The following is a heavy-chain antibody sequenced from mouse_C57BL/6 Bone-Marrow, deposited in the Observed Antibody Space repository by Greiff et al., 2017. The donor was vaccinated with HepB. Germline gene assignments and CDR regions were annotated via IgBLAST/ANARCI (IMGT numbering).Heavy chain of an antibody. CDR1: GFNIKDYY. CDR3: ASLHYYGSSYWYFDV. Sequence: EVQLVESGAELVKPGASVKLSCTASGFNIKDYYMHWVKQRTEQGLEWIGRIDPEDGETKYAPKFQGKATITADTSSNTAYLQLSSLTSEDTAVYYCASLHYYGSSYWYFDVWGTGTTVTVSS. D-gene: IGHD1-1*01. CDR2: IDPEDGET. J-gene: IGHJ1*03. V-gene: IGHV14-2*01.